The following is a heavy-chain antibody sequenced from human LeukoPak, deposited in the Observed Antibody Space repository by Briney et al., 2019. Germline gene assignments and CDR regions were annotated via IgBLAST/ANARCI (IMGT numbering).Heavy chain of an antibody. CDR3: AKGGFKATVTDD. CDR2: NCGIGGST. D-gene: IGHD4-17*01. J-gene: IGHJ4*01. V-gene: IGHV3-23*01. CDR1: GFAFSSDA. Sequence: GCLSLSCAASGFAFSSDAMSWVCEAPQGGVGWVSANCGIGGSTYYADSVKGPYTISRDNSKSTLYLQMNSLRAEDTAAYYCAKGGFKATVTDDWSQGTLVTV.